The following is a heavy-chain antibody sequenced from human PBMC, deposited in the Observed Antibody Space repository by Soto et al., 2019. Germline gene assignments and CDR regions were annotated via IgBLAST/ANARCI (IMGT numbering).Heavy chain of an antibody. CDR1: GFTFSSYW. D-gene: IGHD2-2*02. V-gene: IGHV3-7*01. Sequence: PGGSLRLSCAASGFTFSSYWMSWVRQAPGKGLEWVANIKQDGSEKYYVDSVKGRFTISRDNAKNSLYLQMNSLRAEDTAVYYCARDLQAGQLLYQNYYYYGMDVWGQGTTVTVSS. CDR2: IKQDGSEK. J-gene: IGHJ6*02. CDR3: ARDLQAGQLLYQNYYYYGMDV.